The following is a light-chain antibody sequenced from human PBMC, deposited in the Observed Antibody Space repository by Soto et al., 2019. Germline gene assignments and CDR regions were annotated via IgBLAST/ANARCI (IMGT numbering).Light chain of an antibody. CDR3: QRSKNAPPDGDLS. Sequence: DIQLTQSPPSLSASVGYRVTITYRLSQGISTYLNCYRHKPGEVPNLLIYRVFNLQSGLPSRFSGSGSGTDFTLTISSLQHEDAEICCAQRSKNAPPDGDLSFGAGTKADIK. CDR1: QGISTY. J-gene: IGKJ4*01. CDR2: RVF. V-gene: IGKV1-27*01.